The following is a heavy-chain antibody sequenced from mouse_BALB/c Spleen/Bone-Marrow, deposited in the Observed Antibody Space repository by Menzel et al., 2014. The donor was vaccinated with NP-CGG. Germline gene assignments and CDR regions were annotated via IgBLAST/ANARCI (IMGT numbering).Heavy chain of an antibody. CDR1: GYSFTGYY. Sequence: VQLKQSGPDLVKPGASVKISCKASGYSFTGYYMHWVKQSHGKSLEGIGGVNPNNGATSYNQKFRGKAILTVDKSSSAAYMELRSLTSEDSAVYYCARNYGNYYAMDYWGQGTSVTVSS. CDR3: ARNYGNYYAMDY. J-gene: IGHJ4*01. V-gene: IGHV1-26*01. CDR2: VNPNNGAT. D-gene: IGHD2-1*01.